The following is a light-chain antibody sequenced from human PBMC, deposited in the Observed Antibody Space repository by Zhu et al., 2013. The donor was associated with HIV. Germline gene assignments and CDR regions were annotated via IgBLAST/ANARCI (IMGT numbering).Light chain of an antibody. Sequence: IQMTQSPSTLSASVGDRVTITCRASQNIGDSVAWYQQKPGKAPNVLIYSASSLISGVPSRFSGSGSATEFTLTVSNLQADDFATYYCQQFHGYPWTFGQGTKVEI. CDR3: QQFHGYPWT. V-gene: IGKV1-5*01. CDR2: SAS. CDR1: QNIGDS. J-gene: IGKJ1*01.